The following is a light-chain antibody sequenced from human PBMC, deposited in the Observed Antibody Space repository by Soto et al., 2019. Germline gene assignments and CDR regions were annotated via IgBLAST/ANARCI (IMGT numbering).Light chain of an antibody. CDR3: QSYDIRLSGSYV. Sequence: QSVLTQPPSVSGAPGQRVTISCTGSSSNIGAGYDVHWYQQLPGTAPKLLIYGNNNRPSGVPDRFSGSKSGTSASLAITGLQAEDEADYYCQSYDIRLSGSYVFGTGTKVTVL. CDR2: GNN. CDR1: SSNIGAGYD. J-gene: IGLJ1*01. V-gene: IGLV1-40*01.